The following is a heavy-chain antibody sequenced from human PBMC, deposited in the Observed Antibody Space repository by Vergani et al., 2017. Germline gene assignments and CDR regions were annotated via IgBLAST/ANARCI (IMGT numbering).Heavy chain of an antibody. CDR3: ARDADGSMDY. D-gene: IGHD3-10*01. CDR2: VSTGTKSQ. Sequence: QLVESGGGWVQPGGSLRLSCVVSGFDFSSYIMNWVRQAPGKGLEWVSFVSTGTKSQSYAESVKGRFTISRDSAKNSLYLQMDSLRAEDTAVYYCARDADGSMDYWGQGTLVTVSS. V-gene: IGHV3-48*01. J-gene: IGHJ4*02. CDR1: GFDFSSYI.